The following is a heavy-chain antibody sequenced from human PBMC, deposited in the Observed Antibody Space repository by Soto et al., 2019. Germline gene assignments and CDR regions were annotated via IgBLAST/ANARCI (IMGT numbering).Heavy chain of an antibody. CDR2: INPNSGGT. V-gene: IGHV1-2*02. CDR3: ARDDYGIYNWSAP. CDR1: GYTFTGYY. Sequence: ASVKVSCKASGYTFTGYYMHWVRQAPGQGLEWMGWINPNSGGTNYAQKFQGRVTMTRDTSISTAYMELSRLRSDDTAVYYCARDDYGIYNWSAPGAQGTLVPVSS. J-gene: IGHJ5*02. D-gene: IGHD4-17*01.